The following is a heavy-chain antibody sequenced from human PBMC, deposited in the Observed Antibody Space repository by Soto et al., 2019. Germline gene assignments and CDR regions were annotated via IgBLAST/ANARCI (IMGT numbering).Heavy chain of an antibody. J-gene: IGHJ5*02. D-gene: IGHD5-12*01. Sequence: SQTLSLTCAISGDSVSSNTASWNWIRQSPSRGLEWLGRTYFRSKWYNDYAVSVKSRIIINPDTSNNQFSLQLNSVTPEDTAVYFCAKGDNLGPKTGYAFDPWGQGIMVTVS. CDR3: AKGDNLGPKTGYAFDP. CDR1: GDSVSSNTAS. V-gene: IGHV6-1*01. CDR2: TYFRSKWYN.